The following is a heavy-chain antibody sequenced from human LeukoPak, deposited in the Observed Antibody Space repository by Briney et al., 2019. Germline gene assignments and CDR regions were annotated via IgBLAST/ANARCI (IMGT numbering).Heavy chain of an antibody. D-gene: IGHD6-19*01. V-gene: IGHV3-30*02. Sequence: GGSLRLSCAASGFTFSSYGMHWVRQAPGKGLEWVAFIRYDGSNKYYADSVKGRFTISRDNSKNTLYLQMNSLRAEDTAVYYCAELDSSGWYGDYWGQGTLVTVSS. CDR2: IRYDGSNK. CDR3: AELDSSGWYGDY. CDR1: GFTFSSYG. J-gene: IGHJ4*02.